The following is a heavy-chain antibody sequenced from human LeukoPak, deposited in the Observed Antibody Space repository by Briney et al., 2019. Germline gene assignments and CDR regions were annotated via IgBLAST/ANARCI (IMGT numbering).Heavy chain of an antibody. V-gene: IGHV3-53*05. D-gene: IGHD6-13*01. CDR3: ARGGYSSSWNFDY. CDR2: IYSGGTT. Sequence: PGGSLRLSCAASGFTVSNNYMSWVRQAPGKGLEWISVIYSGGTTYYADSVKGRFTISRDNSKNTLYLQMNSLRGEDTAVYYCARGGYSSSWNFDYWGQGTLVTVSS. J-gene: IGHJ4*02. CDR1: GFTVSNNY.